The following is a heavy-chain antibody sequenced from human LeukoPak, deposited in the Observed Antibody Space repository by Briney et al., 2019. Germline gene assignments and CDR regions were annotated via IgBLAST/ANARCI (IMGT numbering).Heavy chain of an antibody. CDR2: ITSSSSYK. Sequence: GESLRLSCAASGFMFSNYNINWVRQAPGKGLEWVSSITSSSSYKYYADSVRGRFTISRDNAKNSLFLQMNSLRVEDTAVYYCARLRGWFDPWGQGTLVTVSS. CDR1: GFMFSNYN. D-gene: IGHD5-12*01. V-gene: IGHV3-21*06. CDR3: ARLRGWFDP. J-gene: IGHJ5*02.